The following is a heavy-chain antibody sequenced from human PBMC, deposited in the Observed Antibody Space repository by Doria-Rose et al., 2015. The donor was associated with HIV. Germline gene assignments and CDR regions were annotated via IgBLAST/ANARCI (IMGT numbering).Heavy chain of an antibody. CDR2: ISSDSGEK. J-gene: IGHJ6*03. Sequence: VQLVQSGGGLVQPGRSLRLSCVGSGFSFESYAMHWVRLAPGKGLEWVAGISSDSGEKGNADSVEGRFTISRDNAKKSVYLDMRSLRPEDTAFYYCAKAPIIGPKYYFYMDVWGKGTSVTVSS. CDR3: AKAPIIGPKYYFYMDV. V-gene: IGHV3-9*01. CDR1: GFSFESYA. D-gene: IGHD1-7*01.